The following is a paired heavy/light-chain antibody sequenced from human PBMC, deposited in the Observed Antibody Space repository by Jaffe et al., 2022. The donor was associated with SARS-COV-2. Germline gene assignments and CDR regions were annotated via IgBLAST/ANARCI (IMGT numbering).Light chain of an antibody. CDR3: QHYNSYPPT. CDR2: AAS. V-gene: IGKV1-16*01. J-gene: IGKJ5*01. CDR1: QGISNY. Sequence: DIQMTQSPSSLSASVGDRVTITCRASQGISNYLAWLQQKPGKAPKSLIFAASSLQSGVPSRFSGSGSGTDFTLTISSLQPEDFATYYCQHYNSYPPTFGQGTRLEIK.
Heavy chain of an antibody. J-gene: IGHJ4*02. D-gene: IGHD1-26*01. CDR2: SRNKPNSYST. CDR1: GFTFSDHY. V-gene: IGHV3-72*01. Sequence: EVQLVESGGGLVQPGGSLRLSCAGSGFTFSDHYMDWVRQAPGKGLEWVGRSRNKPNSYSTEYAASVKGRFTISRDESGNSLYLQMNSLKTEDTAVYYCARSIVNTARYYFDSWGQGTLVTVSS. CDR3: ARSIVNTARYYFDS.